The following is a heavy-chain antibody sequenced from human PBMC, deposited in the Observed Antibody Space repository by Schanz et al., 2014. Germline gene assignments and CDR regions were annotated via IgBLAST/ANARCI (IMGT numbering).Heavy chain of an antibody. Sequence: QVQLVESGGGVVRPGGSLRLSCAGSGFTFSNYAIHWVRQAPGKGLEWVGVISSDGNQQYYVDSVRGRFTMSRDNSKNTLYLQMNNLRAEDTAVYYCVRDLGGDQTDYWGQGTLVTVSS. D-gene: IGHD4-17*01. V-gene: IGHV3-30*04. CDR1: GFTFSNYA. CDR3: VRDLGGDQTDY. CDR2: ISSDGNQQ. J-gene: IGHJ4*02.